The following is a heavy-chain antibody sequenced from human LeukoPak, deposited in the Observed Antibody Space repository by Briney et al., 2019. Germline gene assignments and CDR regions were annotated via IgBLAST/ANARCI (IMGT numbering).Heavy chain of an antibody. CDR1: GGSISSYY. V-gene: IGHV4-59*01. J-gene: IGHJ6*03. Sequence: RSSETLSLTCTVSGGSISSYYWSWIRQPPGKGLEWIGFIYYSGSTNYNPSLKSRVTISVDTSKNQFSLKLSSVTAADTAVYYCARASSYYYYMDVWGKGTTVTISS. CDR2: IYYSGST. CDR3: ARASSYYYYMDV.